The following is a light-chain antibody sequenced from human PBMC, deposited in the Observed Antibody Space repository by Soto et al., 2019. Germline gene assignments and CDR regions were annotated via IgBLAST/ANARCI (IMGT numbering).Light chain of an antibody. CDR3: QHYDSFRT. J-gene: IGKJ1*01. V-gene: IGKV3-20*01. Sequence: EIVMTQSPATLSVSPGERATLSCRASQSVTSNYLAWYQQKPGQAPGLLIYDTSTRASGVPDRFSGSGSGTDFTLTISRLDPEDFAVYYCQHYDSFRTFGQGTKVDIK. CDR2: DTS. CDR1: QSVTSNY.